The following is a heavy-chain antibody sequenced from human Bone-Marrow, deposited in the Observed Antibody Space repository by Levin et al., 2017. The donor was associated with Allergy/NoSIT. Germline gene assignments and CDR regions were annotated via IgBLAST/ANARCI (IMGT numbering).Heavy chain of an antibody. J-gene: IGHJ6*02. D-gene: IGHD2-2*02. CDR2: MNPNSGNT. CDR1: GYTFTSYD. V-gene: IGHV1-8*01. CDR3: ARGWPCSSTSCYTGFYYYYGMDV. Sequence: GESLKISCKASGYTFTSYDINWVRQATGQGLEWMGWMNPNSGNTGYAQKFQGRVTMTRNTSISTAYMELSSLRSEDTAVYYCARGWPCSSTSCYTGFYYYYGMDVWGQGTTVTVSS.